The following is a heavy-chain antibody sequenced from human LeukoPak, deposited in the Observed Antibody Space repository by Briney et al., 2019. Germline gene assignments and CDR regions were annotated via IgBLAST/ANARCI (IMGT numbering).Heavy chain of an antibody. CDR2: IYHSGST. Sequence: SETLSLTCAVSGGSISSSNWWSWVRQPPGKGLEWIGEIYHSGSTNYNPSLKSRVTISVDKSKNQFSLKLSSVTAADTAVYYCARRGVAATQDAFDIWGQGTMVTVSS. CDR3: ARRGVAATQDAFDI. J-gene: IGHJ3*02. CDR1: GGSISSSNW. D-gene: IGHD2-15*01. V-gene: IGHV4-4*02.